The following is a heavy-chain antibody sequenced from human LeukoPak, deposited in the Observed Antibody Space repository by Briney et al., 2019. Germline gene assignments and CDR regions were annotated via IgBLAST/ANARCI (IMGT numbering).Heavy chain of an antibody. V-gene: IGHV3-74*01. Sequence: GGSLRLSCAASELNFENHWMHWVRQVPGKGLEWVSRTDAGGGSTSYADSVRGRFSISRDNGKSTLYLQMNSLRVEDTAVYYCARGPPTGGGAYVGDYWGHGTLVTVSS. CDR1: ELNFENHW. CDR2: TDAGGGST. D-gene: IGHD2-8*02. J-gene: IGHJ4*01. CDR3: ARGPPTGGGAYVGDY.